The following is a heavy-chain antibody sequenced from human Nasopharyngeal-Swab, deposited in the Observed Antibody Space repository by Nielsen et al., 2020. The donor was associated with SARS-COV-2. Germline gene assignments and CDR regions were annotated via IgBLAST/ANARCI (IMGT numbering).Heavy chain of an antibody. J-gene: IGHJ4*02. D-gene: IGHD6-13*01. V-gene: IGHV4-39*01. CDR2: IYYNGNT. CDR1: GDSMPYGTFY. Sequence: SETLSLTCTVSGDSMPYGTFYWAWIRRPPGKGRDGLGNIYYNGNTYQNPSLKSRLTISVDKSKNQFSLQLSSVTAADTAVYYCVSSSSWYYFDYWAQGTQVTVSS. CDR3: VSSSSWYYFDY.